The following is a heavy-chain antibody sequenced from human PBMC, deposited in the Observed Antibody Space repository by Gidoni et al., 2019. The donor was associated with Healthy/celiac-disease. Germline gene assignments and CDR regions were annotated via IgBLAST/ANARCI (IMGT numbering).Heavy chain of an antibody. CDR1: GFTFSSYA. J-gene: IGHJ4*02. CDR3: AREAVAGNVDY. CDR2: ISGSGGRT. V-gene: IGHV3-23*01. Sequence: EVQLLESGGGLVQPGGVLRPSWADSGFTFSSYAMSWVRQAPGKGLEWVSAISGSGGRTYYADSGKGRFTLSRDNSKNTLYLQMNSLRAEDTAVYYCAREAVAGNVDYWGQGTLGTVSS. D-gene: IGHD6-19*01.